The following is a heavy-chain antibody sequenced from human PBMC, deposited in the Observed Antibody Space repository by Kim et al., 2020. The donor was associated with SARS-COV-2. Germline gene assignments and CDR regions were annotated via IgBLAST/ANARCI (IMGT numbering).Heavy chain of an antibody. Sequence: ASVTVSCKASGYTFTSSHIQWVRQAPGQGLEWMGIINPSGGSTIYAQKLQGRVTMTRDTSTGTVYMELSSVRSEDTALYYCARGTWGGGGWGYGSGQYNRFDPWGQGTLVTVS. V-gene: IGHV1-46*03. CDR1: GYTFTSSH. CDR3: ARGTWGGGGWGYGSGQYNRFDP. CDR2: INPSGGST. J-gene: IGHJ5*02. D-gene: IGHD3-10*01.